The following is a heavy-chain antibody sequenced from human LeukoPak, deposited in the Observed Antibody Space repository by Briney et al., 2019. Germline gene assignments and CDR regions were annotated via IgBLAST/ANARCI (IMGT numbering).Heavy chain of an antibody. Sequence: PGGSLRLSCAASGFTFSSYAMNWVRQAPGKGLEWVSAISGSGGSTYYADSVKGRFTISRDNSKNTLYLQMNSLRAEDTAVYYCASASEELRLGELSEGGLDYWGQGTLVTVSS. D-gene: IGHD3-16*02. J-gene: IGHJ4*02. CDR3: ASASEELRLGELSEGGLDY. CDR1: GFTFSSYA. V-gene: IGHV3-23*01. CDR2: ISGSGGST.